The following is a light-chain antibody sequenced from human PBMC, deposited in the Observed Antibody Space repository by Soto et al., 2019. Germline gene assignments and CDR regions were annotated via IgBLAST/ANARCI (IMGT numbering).Light chain of an antibody. CDR1: SSDVGGYNY. V-gene: IGLV2-11*01. CDR2: DVS. Sequence: QSVLTQPRSVSGSPGQSVTISCTGTSSDVGGYNYVSWYQQHPGKAPKLMIYDVSKRPSGVPDRFSGSKSGNTASLTISGLQAEDEADYSSSSYAGIYFYVFGTGTKVTVL. J-gene: IGLJ1*01. CDR3: SSYAGIYFYV.